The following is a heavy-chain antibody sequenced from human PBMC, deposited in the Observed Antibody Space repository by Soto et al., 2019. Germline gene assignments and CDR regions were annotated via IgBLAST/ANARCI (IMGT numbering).Heavy chain of an antibody. CDR1: GFTFSSYW. CDR3: ARDGPYISFDP. CDR2: IKQDGSEK. J-gene: IGHJ5*02. D-gene: IGHD2-2*02. Sequence: EVQLVESGGGLVQPGGSLRLSCAASGFTFSSYWMSWVRQAPGKGLEWVANIKQDGSEKYYVDSVKGRFTISRDNAKNSVYLQMNSLRAEDTAVYYCARDGPYISFDPWGQGTLVTVSS. V-gene: IGHV3-7*03.